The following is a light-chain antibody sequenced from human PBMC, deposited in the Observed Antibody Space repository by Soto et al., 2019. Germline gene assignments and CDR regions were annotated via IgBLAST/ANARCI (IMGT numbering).Light chain of an antibody. V-gene: IGKV3-20*01. CDR2: GAS. Sequence: EIVLTQSPGTLSLSPGERATLSCRASQSVSSSYIAWYQQKPGQAPRLLIYGASSRATGIPDRFSGSGSGTDFTLTISRLEPEDFAVYYCQQYGSSPDTIGQGTKLEIK. CDR3: QQYGSSPDT. CDR1: QSVSSSY. J-gene: IGKJ2*01.